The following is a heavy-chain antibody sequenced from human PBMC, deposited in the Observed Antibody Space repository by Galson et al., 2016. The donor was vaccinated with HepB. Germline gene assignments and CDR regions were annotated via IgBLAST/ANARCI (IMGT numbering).Heavy chain of an antibody. J-gene: IGHJ3*01. D-gene: IGHD2-2*01. CDR1: GFTFTNYW. Sequence: SLRLSCAASGFTFTNYWMNWVRQTPGKGLEWVANVNQGGSQTFYADSVKGRFTISRDNAKNSLYLQMHSLRPEDTAVYYCARDLSPSYADNWYDALDLWGQGTLVTVSS. CDR2: VNQGGSQT. CDR3: ARDLSPSYADNWYDALDL. V-gene: IGHV3-7*04.